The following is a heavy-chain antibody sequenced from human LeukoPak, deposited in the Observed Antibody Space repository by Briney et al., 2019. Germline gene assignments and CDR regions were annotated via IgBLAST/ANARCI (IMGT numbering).Heavy chain of an antibody. CDR2: INSDGTST. D-gene: IGHD4-11*01. Sequence: GGSLRLSCAASGFRFSSYAMSWVRQAPGKGPVWVSRINSDGTSTSYADSVKGRFTISRDNAKNTLYLQMNSLRVDDTAVYHCAKDLGRNDYSWGQGTLVTVSS. CDR1: GFRFSSYA. CDR3: AKDLGRNDYS. V-gene: IGHV3-74*01. J-gene: IGHJ4*02.